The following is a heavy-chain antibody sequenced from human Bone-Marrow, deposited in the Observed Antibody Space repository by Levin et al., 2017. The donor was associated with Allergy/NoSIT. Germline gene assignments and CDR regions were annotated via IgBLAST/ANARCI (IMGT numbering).Heavy chain of an antibody. CDR2: IYNSGSA. Sequence: PSQTLSLTCTVSGGSIRSGDYYWTWIRQPPGKGLEWIGYIYNSGSAYYNASLKSRLTISLDTAKNQFSLNLSSVTGADTAVYYCARATTWAPQIDDWGRGTLVTVSS. D-gene: IGHD1-14*01. V-gene: IGHV4-30-4*01. CDR1: GGSIRSGDYY. J-gene: IGHJ4*02. CDR3: ARATTWAPQIDD.